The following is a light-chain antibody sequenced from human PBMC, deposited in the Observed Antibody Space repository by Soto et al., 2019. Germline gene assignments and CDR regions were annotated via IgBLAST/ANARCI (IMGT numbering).Light chain of an antibody. CDR2: WAS. CDR3: EQYYQIPHL. V-gene: IGKV4-1*01. J-gene: IGKJ2*01. CDR1: QIILYSSNNKKY. Sequence: DIVMTQSPDSLAVSLGERATINCKSSQIILYSSNNKKYLAWYQQKPGQPPKLLTYWASTCESGLTDRFSGSGSGTDFTLTKXSLNDEDGAVYYCEQYYQIPHLVGQGTKQEI.